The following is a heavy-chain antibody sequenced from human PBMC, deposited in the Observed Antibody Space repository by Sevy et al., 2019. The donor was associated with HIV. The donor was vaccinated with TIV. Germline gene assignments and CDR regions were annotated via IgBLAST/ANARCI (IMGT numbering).Heavy chain of an antibody. V-gene: IGHV3-53*01. D-gene: IGHD3-22*01. CDR2: IYSGGST. CDR1: GFTVSSNY. J-gene: IGHJ6*02. CDR3: ARDPPRKGYDSIGYYAYYYGMDV. Sequence: GGSLRLSCAASGFTVSSNYMSWVRQAPGKGLEWVSVIYSGGSTYYADSVKGRFTISRDNSKNTLYLQMNSLRAEDTAVYYCARDPPRKGYDSIGYYAYYYGMDVWGQGTTVTVSS.